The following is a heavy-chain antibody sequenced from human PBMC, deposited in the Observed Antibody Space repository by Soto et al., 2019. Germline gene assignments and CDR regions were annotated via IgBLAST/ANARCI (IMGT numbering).Heavy chain of an antibody. CDR1: GFTFSSYG. D-gene: IGHD5-12*01. J-gene: IGHJ4*02. CDR2: IWYDGSKT. CDR3: ARDLGSTNYYFDY. Sequence: RRLSCAASGFTFSSYGFHWVRQAPGKGLEWVAVIWYDGSKTYYVESVRGRFTISRDNSKNTLYLQMNSLRAEDTAVYFCARDLGSTNYYFDYWGLGTLVTVSS. V-gene: IGHV3-33*01.